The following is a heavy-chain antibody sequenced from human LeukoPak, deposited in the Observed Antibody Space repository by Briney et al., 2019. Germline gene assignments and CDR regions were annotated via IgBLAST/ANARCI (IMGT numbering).Heavy chain of an antibody. CDR2: IYYSGST. CDR1: GGSISSYY. V-gene: IGHV4-59*01. Sequence: PSETLSLTCTVSGGSISSYYWGWIRQPPGKGLEWIGYIYYSGSTNYNPSLKSRVTISVDTSKNQFSLKLSSVTAADTAVYYCARAKSGYDSSGYRFNFDYWGQGTLVTVSS. D-gene: IGHD3-22*01. CDR3: ARAKSGYDSSGYRFNFDY. J-gene: IGHJ4*02.